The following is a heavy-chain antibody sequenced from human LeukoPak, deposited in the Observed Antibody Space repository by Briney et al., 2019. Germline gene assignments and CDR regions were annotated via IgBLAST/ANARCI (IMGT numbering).Heavy chain of an antibody. CDR1: GSSISSGSYY. D-gene: IGHD3-22*01. Sequence: PSETLSLTCTVSGSSISSGSYYWSWIRQPAGKGLEWIGRIYTSGSTNYNPSLKSRVTISVDTSKNQFSLKLSSVTAADTAVYYCARVDNPYYYDSSGYYETDAFDIWGQGTMVTVSS. V-gene: IGHV4-61*02. J-gene: IGHJ3*02. CDR3: ARVDNPYYYDSSGYYETDAFDI. CDR2: IYTSGST.